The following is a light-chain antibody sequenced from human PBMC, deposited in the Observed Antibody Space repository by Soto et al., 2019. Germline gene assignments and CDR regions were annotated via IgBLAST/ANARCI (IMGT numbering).Light chain of an antibody. Sequence: DIQMTQFPSTLSASVGDRVTITCRASQSISTWLAWYQHKPGKAPKLLIYQASSLEGGVPSRFSGSGSGTEFTITISSLQYDDFATYYCQQYDISSRTFGQGTKVETK. CDR1: QSISTW. CDR3: QQYDISSRT. V-gene: IGKV1-5*03. J-gene: IGKJ2*02. CDR2: QAS.